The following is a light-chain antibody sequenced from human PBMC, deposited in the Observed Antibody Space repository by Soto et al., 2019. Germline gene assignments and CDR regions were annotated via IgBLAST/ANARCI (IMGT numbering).Light chain of an antibody. J-gene: IGLJ2*01. CDR3: SSQAVSSTLV. CDR1: SSDIGGYNY. Sequence: QSVLTQPASVSGSPGQSITISCTGTSSDIGGYNYVSWYQQHPRKAPKLMIYDVSNRPSGVSNRFSGSKSGNTASLTISGLQAEDEADYYCSSQAVSSTLVFGGGTKVTVL. V-gene: IGLV2-14*01. CDR2: DVS.